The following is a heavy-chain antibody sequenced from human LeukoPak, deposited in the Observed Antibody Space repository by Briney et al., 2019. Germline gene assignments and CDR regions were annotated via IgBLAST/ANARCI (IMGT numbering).Heavy chain of an antibody. CDR2: IIPIFGTA. D-gene: IGHD2-2*01. CDR1: GGTFSSYA. CDR3: ATNQRPVNCSSTSCQWSRKVFDP. J-gene: IGHJ5*02. V-gene: IGHV1-69*01. Sequence: SVKVSCKASGGTFSSYAISWVRQAPGQGLEWMGGIIPIFGTANYAQKFQGRVTITADESTSTAYMELGSLRSEDTAVYYCATNQRPVNCSSTSCQWSRKVFDPWGQGTLVTVSS.